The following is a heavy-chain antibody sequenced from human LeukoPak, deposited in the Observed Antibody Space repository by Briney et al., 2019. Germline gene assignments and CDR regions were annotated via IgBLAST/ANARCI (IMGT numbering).Heavy chain of an antibody. CDR3: AKDGNWARFEN. V-gene: IGHV3-64*01. J-gene: IGHJ4*02. CDR2: ISSDGVGT. CDR1: GSTFSNYP. D-gene: IGHD7-27*01. Sequence: GGSLRLSCAASGSTFSNYPMHWVRQAPGKGLEYVSGISSDGVGTYYAYSVKGRFSISRDNSKNTLYLQMNSPRAEDTAAYYCAKDGNWARFENWGQGTLVTVSS.